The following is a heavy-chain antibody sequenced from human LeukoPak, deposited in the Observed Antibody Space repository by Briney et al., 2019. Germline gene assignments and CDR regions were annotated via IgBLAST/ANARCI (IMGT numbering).Heavy chain of an antibody. J-gene: IGHJ4*02. V-gene: IGHV1-18*01. CDR2: ISAYNGNT. D-gene: IGHD3-3*01. CDR3: ARSITIFGAFDY. CDR1: GYTFTSYG. Sequence: ASVKVSCKASGYTFTSYGISRVRQAPGQGLEWMGWISAYNGNTNYAQKLQGRVTMTTDTSTSTAYMELRSLRSDDTAVYYCARSITIFGAFDYWGQGTLVTVSS.